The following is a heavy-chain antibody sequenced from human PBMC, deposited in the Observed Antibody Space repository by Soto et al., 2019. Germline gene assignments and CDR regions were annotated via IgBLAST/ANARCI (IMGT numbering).Heavy chain of an antibody. CDR1: GASLSDNY. CDR3: ARSYYDILTGYYGPTPYYYYYGMDV. D-gene: IGHD3-9*01. Sequence: SETLSLTCAVYGASLSDNYCNWLRQPPGKGLEWIGEINHSGNTNYNPSLRSRVTISIDTSKNQLSLNLRSVSAADTAVYYCARSYYDILTGYYGPTPYYYYYGMDVWGQGTTVTVSS. J-gene: IGHJ6*02. CDR2: INHSGNT. V-gene: IGHV4-34*01.